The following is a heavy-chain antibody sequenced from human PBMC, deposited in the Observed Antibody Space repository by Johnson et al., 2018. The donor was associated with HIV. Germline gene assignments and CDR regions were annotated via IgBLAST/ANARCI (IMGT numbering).Heavy chain of an antibody. D-gene: IGHD6-19*01. CDR1: GLTFSNYG. V-gene: IGHV3-30*02. CDR2: IRYDGSNK. J-gene: IGHJ3*02. Sequence: QVQLVESGGGVVQPGGSLRLSCAASGLTFSNYGSHWVRQAPGKGLEWVAFIRYDGSNKYYADSVKGRFTISRYNSKNTLYLQMNSLRAEDTAVYYCARGRAVAGTRSFDIWGQGTMVTVSS. CDR3: ARGRAVAGTRSFDI.